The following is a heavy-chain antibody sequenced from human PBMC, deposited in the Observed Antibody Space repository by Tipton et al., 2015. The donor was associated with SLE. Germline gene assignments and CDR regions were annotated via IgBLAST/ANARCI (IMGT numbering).Heavy chain of an antibody. CDR1: GFTFSSYA. Sequence: LRLSCAASGFTFSSYAMSWVRQAPGKGLEWIGSIYYSGSTYYNPSLKSRVTISVDRSKNQFSLKLSSVTAADTAVYYCARGPELAVAGTRRGAFDIWGQGTMVTVSS. J-gene: IGHJ3*02. D-gene: IGHD6-19*01. V-gene: IGHV4-38-2*01. CDR2: IYYSGST. CDR3: ARGPELAVAGTRRGAFDI.